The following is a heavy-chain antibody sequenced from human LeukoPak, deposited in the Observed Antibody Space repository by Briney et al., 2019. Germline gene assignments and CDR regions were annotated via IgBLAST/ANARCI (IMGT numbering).Heavy chain of an antibody. D-gene: IGHD3-22*01. Sequence: SETLSLTCTVSGGSTSNNNYCWGWIRQPPGKGLEWIGSIYYRGTTDYNPSLKSRVTITVDTSKSQFSLQLSSVTAADTAVYYCARRGDYGSSGYDYLDYWGQGALVTVSS. CDR3: ARRGDYGSSGYDYLDY. J-gene: IGHJ4*01. V-gene: IGHV4-39*01. CDR2: IYYRGTT. CDR1: GGSTSNNNYC.